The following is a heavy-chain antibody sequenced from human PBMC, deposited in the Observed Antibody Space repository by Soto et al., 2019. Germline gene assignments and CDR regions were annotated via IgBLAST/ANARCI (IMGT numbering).Heavy chain of an antibody. D-gene: IGHD6-13*01. CDR3: ARDSIAAAGNGYNWFDP. J-gene: IGHJ5*02. Sequence: PSQTLSLTCAISGASVSSNSAAWNWIRQSPSRGLEWLGRTYYRSKWYNDYAVSVKSRITINPDTSKNQFSLQLNSVTPEDTAVYYCARDSIAAAGNGYNWFDPWGQGTLVTVSS. CDR2: TYYRSKWYN. V-gene: IGHV6-1*01. CDR1: GASVSSNSAA.